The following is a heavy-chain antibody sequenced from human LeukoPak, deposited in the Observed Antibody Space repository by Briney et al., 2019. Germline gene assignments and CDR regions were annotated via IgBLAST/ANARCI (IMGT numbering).Heavy chain of an antibody. Sequence: SETLSLTCTVSGGSISSYYWSWLRQPPGKGLEWVGYIYYSGSTNYNPSLKSRVTISADTSKNQFSLKLSSVTAADTAVYYCAREHNWYFDLWGRGTLVTVSS. CDR1: GGSISSYY. V-gene: IGHV4-59*01. CDR2: IYYSGST. J-gene: IGHJ2*01. CDR3: AREHNWYFDL.